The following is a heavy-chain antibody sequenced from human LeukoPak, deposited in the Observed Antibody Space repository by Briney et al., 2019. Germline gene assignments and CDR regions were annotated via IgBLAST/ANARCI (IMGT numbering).Heavy chain of an antibody. CDR2: ISWNSGSI. V-gene: IGHV3-9*01. Sequence: PGGSLRLSCAASGFTFDDYAMHWVRQAPGKGLEWVSGISWNSGSIGYADSVKGRFTISRDNAKNSLYLQMNSLRAEDTALYYCAKGDYDSSGYPDYWGQGTLVTVSS. D-gene: IGHD3-22*01. J-gene: IGHJ4*02. CDR3: AKGDYDSSGYPDY. CDR1: GFTFDDYA.